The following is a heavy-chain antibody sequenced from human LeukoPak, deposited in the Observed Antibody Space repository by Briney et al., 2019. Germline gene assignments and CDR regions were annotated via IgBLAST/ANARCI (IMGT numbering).Heavy chain of an antibody. V-gene: IGHV6-1*01. CDR2: TYYRSKWYN. CDR3: AGARGPVPAAEPFDY. CDR1: GDSVSSNSAA. D-gene: IGHD2-2*01. J-gene: IGHJ4*02. Sequence: SQTLSLTCAISGDSVSSNSAAWNWIRQSPSRGLEWLGRTYYRSKWYNDYAVSVKSRITINPDTSKNQFSLQLNSVTPEDTAVYYCAGARGPVPAAEPFDYWGQGTLVTVSS.